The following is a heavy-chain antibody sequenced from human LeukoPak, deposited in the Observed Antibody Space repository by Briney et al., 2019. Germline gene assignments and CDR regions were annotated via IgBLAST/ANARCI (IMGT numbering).Heavy chain of an antibody. CDR2: IVGGSGNT. CDR1: GFTFTSSA. D-gene: IGHD6-19*01. J-gene: IGHJ4*02. Sequence: SVKVSCKASGFTFTSSAVQWVRQARGQRLEWIGWIVGGSGNTNYAQKFQERVTITRDMSTSTAYMELSSLRSEDTAVYYCAAGSSGWYTPFDYWGQGTLVTVSS. CDR3: AAGSSGWYTPFDY. V-gene: IGHV1-58*01.